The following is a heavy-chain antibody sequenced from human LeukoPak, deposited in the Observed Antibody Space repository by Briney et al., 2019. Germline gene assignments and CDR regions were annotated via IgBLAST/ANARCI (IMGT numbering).Heavy chain of an antibody. J-gene: IGHJ2*01. CDR1: GGSISSSSYY. CDR3: ARDYYDSSGQVNIDSIYWYFDL. V-gene: IGHV4-39*02. D-gene: IGHD3-22*01. CDR2: IYYSGST. Sequence: SETLSLTCTVSGGSISSSSYYWGWISQPPGKGLEWIGSIYYSGSTYYNPSRKSRVTISVDTSKNQFSLKLSSVTAADTAVYYCARDYYDSSGQVNIDSIYWYFDLWGRGTLVTVSS.